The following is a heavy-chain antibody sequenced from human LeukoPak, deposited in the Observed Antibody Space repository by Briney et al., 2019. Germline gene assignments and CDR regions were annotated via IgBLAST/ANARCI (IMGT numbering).Heavy chain of an antibody. CDR2: IYTSGGT. CDR1: GGPISSGSYY. D-gene: IGHD3-22*01. J-gene: IGHJ4*02. CDR3: ARGSTYYYDSSIDY. V-gene: IGHV4-61*02. Sequence: SETLSLTCTVSGGPISSGSYYWSWIRQPAGKGLEWIGRIYTSGGTNYNPSLKSRVTISVDTSKNQFSLKLSSVTAADTAVYYCARGSTYYYDSSIDYWGQGTLVTVSS.